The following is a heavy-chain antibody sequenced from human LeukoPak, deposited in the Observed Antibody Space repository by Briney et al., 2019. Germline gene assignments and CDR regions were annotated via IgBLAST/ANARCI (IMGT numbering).Heavy chain of an antibody. V-gene: IGHV4-39*01. J-gene: IGHJ4*02. CDR3: ARRWNGGSYYTNIQSDY. Sequence: SETLSLTCTVSGGSISSSSYYWGWIRQPPGKGLEWVGSIYYSGSTYYNPSLKRRVTISVDTSKNQFSLKLSSVTAADTAVYYCARRWNGGSYYTNIQSDYWGQGTLVTVSS. CDR2: IYYSGST. CDR1: GGSISSSSYY. D-gene: IGHD1-26*01.